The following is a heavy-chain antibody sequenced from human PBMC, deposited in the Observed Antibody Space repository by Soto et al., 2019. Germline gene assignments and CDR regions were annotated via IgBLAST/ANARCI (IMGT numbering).Heavy chain of an antibody. V-gene: IGHV3-74*01. D-gene: IGHD2-15*01. J-gene: IGHJ4*02. CDR2: INSEGSST. CDR3: VRTSLVVAAATREDY. CDR1: GFTFSSYW. Sequence: EVQLVESGGGLVQPGGSLRLSCAASGFTFSSYWMHWVRQAPGKGLVWVSRINSEGSSTSYADSVKGRFTISRENAKNTLYLQMNSLRAEDTAVYYCVRTSLVVAAATREDYWGQGTLVTVSS.